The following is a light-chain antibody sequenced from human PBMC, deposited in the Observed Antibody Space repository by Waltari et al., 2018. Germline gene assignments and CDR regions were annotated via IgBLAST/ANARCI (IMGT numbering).Light chain of an antibody. Sequence: SSELTQPPSESVPPGQTASITCPGDAFPTQYPYWYQRKPGQAPLLVMYRDTGRPPGIPERLSSSSSGTTVTLTISGVQAEDEADFYCQSADSSGTYVLFGGGTKLTV. CDR2: RDT. J-gene: IGLJ2*01. CDR1: AFPTQY. CDR3: QSADSSGTYVL. V-gene: IGLV3-25*03.